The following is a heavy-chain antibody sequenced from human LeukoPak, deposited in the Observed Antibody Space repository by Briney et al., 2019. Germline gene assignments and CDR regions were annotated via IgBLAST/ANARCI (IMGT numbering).Heavy chain of an antibody. V-gene: IGHV5-51*01. CDR1: GYTFTTYW. CDR2: IYPGDSDT. CDR3: ARHTGEGSHFQH. Sequence: GESLKISCKGSGYTFTTYWIGWVRQMPGKGLEWMGIIYPGDSDTRYSPSFRGQVIISADKSIRTAYLQWTSLKASDTAMYYCARHTGEGSHFQHWGQGSLVTVSS. J-gene: IGHJ1*01. D-gene: IGHD3-16*01.